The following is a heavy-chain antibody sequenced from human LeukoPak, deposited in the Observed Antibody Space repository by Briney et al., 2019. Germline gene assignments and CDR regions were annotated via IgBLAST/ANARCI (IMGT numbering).Heavy chain of an antibody. V-gene: IGHV4-4*07. CDR1: GGSISSYY. Sequence: SETLSLTCTVSGGSISSYYWSWIRQPAGKGLEWIGRIYTSGSTDYNPSLKSRITMSIDTSKNQFSLKLSSVTAADTGVYFCAREDSSSWGPFDYWGQGTLVTVSS. CDR2: IYTSGST. CDR3: AREDSSSWGPFDY. D-gene: IGHD6-6*01. J-gene: IGHJ4*02.